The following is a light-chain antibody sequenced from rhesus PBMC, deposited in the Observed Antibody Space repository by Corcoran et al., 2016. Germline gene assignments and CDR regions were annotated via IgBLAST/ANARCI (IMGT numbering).Light chain of an antibody. V-gene: IGKV1-19*01. Sequence: DIQMTQSPSSLSASVGDRVTITCQASQGISSWLAWYQQKPGKAPNILRYAASSLQSGVPSRFSGSAAGTDFTLTISSLQPEDFATYYCQQYYGYAWTFGRWTKVEIK. CDR1: QGISSW. CDR2: AAS. CDR3: QQYYGYAWT. J-gene: IGKJ1*01.